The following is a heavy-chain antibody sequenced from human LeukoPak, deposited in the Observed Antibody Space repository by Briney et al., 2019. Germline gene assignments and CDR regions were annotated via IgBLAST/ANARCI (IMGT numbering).Heavy chain of an antibody. J-gene: IGHJ6*02. CDR2: IRYDGSNK. D-gene: IGHD3-9*01. CDR1: GFTVSSNY. CDR3: ARGTSRYYYYGMDV. V-gene: IGHV3-30*02. Sequence: PGGSLRLSCAASGFTVSSNYMSWVRQAPGKGLEWVAFIRYDGSNKYYADSVKGRFTISRDNSKNTLYLQMNSLRAEDTALYHCARGTSRYYYYGMDVWGQGITVTVSS.